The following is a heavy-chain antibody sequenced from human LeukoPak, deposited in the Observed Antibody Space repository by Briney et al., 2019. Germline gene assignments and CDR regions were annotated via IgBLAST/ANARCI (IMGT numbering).Heavy chain of an antibody. CDR2: ITGTDGGT. CDR3: AKAFNYGSGYNYKTFDS. CDR1: GFTFSYYA. Sequence: GGSLRLSCAASGFTFSYYAMSWVRQAPGEGLEWVSGITGTDGGTYYADSVKGRFTISRDNSKSALYLQMNSLRAEDTALYYCAKAFNYGSGYNYKTFDSWGQGTLVTVSS. J-gene: IGHJ4*02. V-gene: IGHV3-23*01. D-gene: IGHD3-10*01.